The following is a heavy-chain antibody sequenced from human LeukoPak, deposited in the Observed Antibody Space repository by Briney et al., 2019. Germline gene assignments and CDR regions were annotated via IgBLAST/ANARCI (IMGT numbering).Heavy chain of an antibody. Sequence: GGSLRLSCVASGFTFSNYWMHWVRQAPGKGLEWVANINQDGSVKYYVDSVKGRFTISRDNAKNSLYLQMNSLRAEDTAVYYCAKDQGELAYYWGQGTLVTVSS. CDR2: INQDGSVK. CDR1: GFTFSNYW. D-gene: IGHD1-26*01. CDR3: AKDQGELAYY. V-gene: IGHV3-7*03. J-gene: IGHJ4*02.